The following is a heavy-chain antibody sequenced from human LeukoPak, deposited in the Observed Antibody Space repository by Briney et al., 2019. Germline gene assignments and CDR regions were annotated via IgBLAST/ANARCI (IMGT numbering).Heavy chain of an antibody. CDR1: GFSFRDYA. V-gene: IGHV3-64*02. CDR3: TRDGGSFCDFDY. CDR2: INRDERIT. J-gene: IGHJ4*02. D-gene: IGHD1-26*01. Sequence: GGSLGLSCVASGFSFRDYAIHWVRQAPGKGLEYVSVINRDERITYYADSVKGRFTMSRDNSKNTVYLQMGSLRSEDMAVYYCTRDGGSFCDFDYWGQGALVTVSS.